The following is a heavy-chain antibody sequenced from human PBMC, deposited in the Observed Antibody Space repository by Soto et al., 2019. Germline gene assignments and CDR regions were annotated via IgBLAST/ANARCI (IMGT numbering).Heavy chain of an antibody. J-gene: IGHJ1*01. CDR2: IIPIFGTA. D-gene: IGHD3-22*01. CDR1: GGTFSSYA. Sequence: QVQLVQSGAEVKKPGSSVKVSCKASGGTFSSYAISWVRQAPGQGLEWMGGIIPIFGTANYAQKLQGRVTITADESTSTDYMELSRLRSEDTAVDYCARETYDSSGPGRDFQHWGQGTLVTVSS. CDR3: ARETYDSSGPGRDFQH. V-gene: IGHV1-69*01.